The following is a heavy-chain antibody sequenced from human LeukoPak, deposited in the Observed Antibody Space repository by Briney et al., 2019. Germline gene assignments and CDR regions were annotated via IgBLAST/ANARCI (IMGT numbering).Heavy chain of an antibody. CDR2: IKQDGSEK. Sequence: GGSLRLSCTASGFTFSDYWMSWVRQAPGKGLEWVANIKQDGSEKYYVDSVKGRFTISRDNAKNSLYLQMNGLRAEDTAVYYCARGGNSYGPNWFDPWGQGTLVTVSS. CDR1: GFTFSDYW. J-gene: IGHJ5*02. V-gene: IGHV3-7*03. CDR3: ARGGNSYGPNWFDP. D-gene: IGHD5-18*01.